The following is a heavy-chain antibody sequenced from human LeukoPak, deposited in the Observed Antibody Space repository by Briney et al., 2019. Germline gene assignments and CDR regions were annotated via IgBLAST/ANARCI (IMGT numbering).Heavy chain of an antibody. V-gene: IGHV5-51*01. Sequence: GESLKISCKGSGYSFTSYWIGWVRQMPGKGLEWMGIIYPGDSDTRYSPSFQGQVTISADKSISTAYLQWSSLKASDTATYYCARHVRIAAAHNWFDPWGQGTLVTVSS. D-gene: IGHD6-13*01. CDR2: IYPGDSDT. CDR3: ARHVRIAAAHNWFDP. CDR1: GYSFTSYW. J-gene: IGHJ5*02.